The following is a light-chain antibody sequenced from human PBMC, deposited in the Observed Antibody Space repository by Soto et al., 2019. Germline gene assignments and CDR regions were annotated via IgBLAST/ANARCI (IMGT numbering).Light chain of an antibody. CDR3: QQLNSYPIT. CDR1: QSISSW. J-gene: IGKJ1*01. Sequence: DIQMTQSPSTLSASVGDRVTITCRASQSISSWLAWYQQKPGKAPQLLIYAASTLQSGVPSRFSGSGSGTDFTLTISSLQPEDFATYYCQQLNSYPITFGQGTKVDIK. V-gene: IGKV1-5*01. CDR2: AAS.